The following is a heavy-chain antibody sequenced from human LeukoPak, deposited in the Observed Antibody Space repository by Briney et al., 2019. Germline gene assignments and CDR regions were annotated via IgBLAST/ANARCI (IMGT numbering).Heavy chain of an antibody. Sequence: ASVKVSCKASGYTFTSYDINWVRQATGQGLEWMGWMNPNSGNTGYAQKFQGRLTLTRNTSISTAYMEVSSLRSEDTAVYYCARGRGGNYQHPLQDYWGQGTLVTVSS. CDR2: MNPNSGNT. CDR3: ARGRGGNYQHPLQDY. J-gene: IGHJ4*02. D-gene: IGHD4-23*01. CDR1: GYTFTSYD. V-gene: IGHV1-8*01.